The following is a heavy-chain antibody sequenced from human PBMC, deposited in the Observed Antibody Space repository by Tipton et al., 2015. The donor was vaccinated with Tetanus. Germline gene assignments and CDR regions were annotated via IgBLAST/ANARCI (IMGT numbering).Heavy chain of an antibody. Sequence: VQLVQSGAEVKKPGESLKISCKGSGYSFNIYWIAWVRQMPGKGLEWMGIIYPGDSDTTYSPSFQGQVTISADRSISTAYLQWSSLKASDTAVFFCARRLGPYTGDQIWHFDLWGRGTLVTVSS. D-gene: IGHD7-27*01. CDR3: ARRLGPYTGDQIWHFDL. V-gene: IGHV5-51*01. CDR1: GYSFNIYW. J-gene: IGHJ2*01. CDR2: IYPGDSDT.